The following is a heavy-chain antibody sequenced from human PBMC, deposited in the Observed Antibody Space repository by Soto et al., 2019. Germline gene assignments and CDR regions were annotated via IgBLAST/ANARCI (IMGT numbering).Heavy chain of an antibody. D-gene: IGHD2-15*01. V-gene: IGHV3-7*01. J-gene: IGHJ5*02. Sequence: PGGSLRLSCAASGFTFSSYWISWVRQAPGKGLEWVANIKQDGSEKYYVDSVKGRFTISRDNAKNSLYLQMSCLRAEDTAVYYCARRRIALNWFDPWGQGTLVTVSS. CDR3: ARRRIALNWFDP. CDR1: GFTFSSYW. CDR2: IKQDGSEK.